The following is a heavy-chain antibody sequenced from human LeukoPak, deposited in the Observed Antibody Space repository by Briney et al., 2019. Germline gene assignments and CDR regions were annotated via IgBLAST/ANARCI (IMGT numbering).Heavy chain of an antibody. Sequence: GGSLRLSCAASGFTFTIYAMSWVRQAPGKGLEWVASINHNGNVSYYVDSVKGRFTISRDNAKNSLYLQMSNLRAEDTAVYFCARGGGLDVWGQGATVTVSS. V-gene: IGHV3-7*03. CDR2: INHNGNVS. CDR3: ARGGGLDV. D-gene: IGHD3-16*01. J-gene: IGHJ6*02. CDR1: GFTFTIYA.